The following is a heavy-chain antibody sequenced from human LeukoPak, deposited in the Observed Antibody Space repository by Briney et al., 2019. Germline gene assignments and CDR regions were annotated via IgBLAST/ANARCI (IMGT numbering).Heavy chain of an antibody. CDR3: ARPTPGSSIDY. V-gene: IGHV5-51*01. Sequence: GESLKISCKASGYSFTSYWIGWVRQMPGKGLEWMGIIFPADSDTKYSPSSQGQVTISADRSISTTYLQWSSLKASDTAIYYCARPTPGSSIDYWGQGTLATVSS. CDR2: IFPADSDT. J-gene: IGHJ4*02. D-gene: IGHD3-10*01. CDR1: GYSFTSYW.